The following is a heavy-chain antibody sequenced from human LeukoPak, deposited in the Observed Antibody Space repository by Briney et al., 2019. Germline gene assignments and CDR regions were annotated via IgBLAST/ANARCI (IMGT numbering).Heavy chain of an antibody. Sequence: GASVKVSCKASGYTFTDYYIHWVRQAPGQGLEWMGWINPNSGGTNYAQKFQGRVTMTRDTSISTAYMELSSLRSDDTAVYYCARVEITVISLGFDCWGQGTLVTVSS. D-gene: IGHD4-17*01. J-gene: IGHJ4*02. CDR2: INPNSGGT. CDR1: GYTFTDYY. CDR3: ARVEITVISLGFDC. V-gene: IGHV1-2*02.